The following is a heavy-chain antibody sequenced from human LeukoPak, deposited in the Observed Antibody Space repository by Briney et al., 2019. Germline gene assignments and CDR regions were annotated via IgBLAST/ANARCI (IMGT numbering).Heavy chain of an antibody. CDR2: ISYDGSNK. Sequence: GGSLRLSCAASGSTFSSYGMYWVRQAPGKGLEWVAVISYDGSNKYYADSVKGRFTISRDNSKNTLYLQMNSLRAEDTAVYYCAKDRPRITIFGVVDDAFDIWGQGTMVTVSS. CDR1: GSTFSSYG. CDR3: AKDRPRITIFGVVDDAFDI. D-gene: IGHD3-3*01. V-gene: IGHV3-30*18. J-gene: IGHJ3*02.